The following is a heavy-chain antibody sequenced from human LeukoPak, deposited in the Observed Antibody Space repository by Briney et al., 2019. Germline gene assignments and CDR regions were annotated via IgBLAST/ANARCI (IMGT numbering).Heavy chain of an antibody. CDR3: ARRVEWDGSPDLVDY. D-gene: IGHD3-3*01. V-gene: IGHV4-61*02. J-gene: IGHJ4*02. Sequence: SETLSLTCTVSGGSISSGSYYWSWIRQPAGKGLEWFRRIYTSGSTNYNPSLKSRVTISVDTSKNQFSLKLSSVTAADTAVYYCARRVEWDGSPDLVDYWGQGTLVTVSS. CDR2: IYTSGST. CDR1: GGSISSGSYY.